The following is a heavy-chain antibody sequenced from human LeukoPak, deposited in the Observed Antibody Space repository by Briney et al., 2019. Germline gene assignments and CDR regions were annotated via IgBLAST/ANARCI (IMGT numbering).Heavy chain of an antibody. V-gene: IGHV3-66*01. D-gene: IGHD3-10*01. CDR2: IGSDGST. CDR3: ESSLWDFDC. Sequence: GGSLKLSCAASGFTVSSNYMSWVRQAPGKGLEWVTVIGSDGSTYYAESVKGRFTISRDNSKNTLFLQVNSLRAEDTAVYYCESSLWDFDCWGQGAPVTVSP. CDR1: GFTVSSNY. J-gene: IGHJ4*02.